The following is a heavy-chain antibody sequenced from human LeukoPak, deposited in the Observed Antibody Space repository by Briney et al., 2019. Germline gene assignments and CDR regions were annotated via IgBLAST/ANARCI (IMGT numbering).Heavy chain of an antibody. CDR2: IIPIFGTA. CDR3: ASLSSSGSHSFDI. J-gene: IGHJ3*02. D-gene: IGHD3-22*01. CDR1: GGTFSSYA. V-gene: IGHV1-69*05. Sequence: ASVKVSCKASGGTFSSYAISWVRQAPGQGLGWMGGIIPIFGTANYAQKFQGRVTITTDESTSTAYMELSSLRSEDTAVYYCASLSSSGSHSFDIWGQGTMVTVSS.